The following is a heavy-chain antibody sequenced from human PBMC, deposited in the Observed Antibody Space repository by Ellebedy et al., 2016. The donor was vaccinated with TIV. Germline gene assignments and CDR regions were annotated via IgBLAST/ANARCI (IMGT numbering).Heavy chain of an antibody. CDR3: AILDWRIYSDSSPARGY. CDR2: INIDGTTT. D-gene: IGHD6-6*01. CDR1: GFTFSNAW. Sequence: GESLKISCAASGFTFSNAWMNWVRQAPGKGLVWVSRINIDGTTTTYADSVKGRFTISRDNAKNTLYLQMDSLRAEDTAVYYCAILDWRIYSDSSPARGYWGQGTLVTVSS. V-gene: IGHV3-74*03. J-gene: IGHJ4*02.